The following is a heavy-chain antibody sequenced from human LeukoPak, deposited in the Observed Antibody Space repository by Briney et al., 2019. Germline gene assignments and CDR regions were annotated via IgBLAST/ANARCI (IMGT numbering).Heavy chain of an antibody. CDR2: IYPGDSDT. D-gene: IGHD2-15*01. CDR3: ARQQGRIFRHNGGLKNTADYAFDI. Sequence: ESLEISCKGSGYRFTSYWIGWVPQMPGKGLEWMGIIYPGDSDTRYSPSFQGQVTISADKFISTAYLQWSSLKASDTAMYYCARQQGRIFRHNGGLKNTADYAFDIWGQGTMVTVSS. V-gene: IGHV5-51*01. CDR1: GYRFTSYW. J-gene: IGHJ3*02.